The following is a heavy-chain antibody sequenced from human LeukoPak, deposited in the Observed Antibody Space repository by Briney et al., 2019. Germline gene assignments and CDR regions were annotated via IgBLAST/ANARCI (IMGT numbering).Heavy chain of an antibody. Sequence: ASVKVSCTASGYTFTSYYMHWVRQAPGQGLEWMGIINPSGGSTSYAQKFQGRVTMTRDTSTSTVYMELSSLRSEDTAVYYCSRYDSSGSIDYWGQGTLVTVSS. D-gene: IGHD3-22*01. V-gene: IGHV1-46*03. J-gene: IGHJ4*02. CDR3: SRYDSSGSIDY. CDR2: INPSGGST. CDR1: GYTFTSYY.